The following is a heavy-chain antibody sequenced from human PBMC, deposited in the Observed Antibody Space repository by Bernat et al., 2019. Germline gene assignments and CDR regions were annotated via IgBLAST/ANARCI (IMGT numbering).Heavy chain of an antibody. V-gene: IGHV4-39*01. Sequence: QLQLQESGPGLVKPSETLSLTCIVSGGSISSSTYYWGWIRQPPGKRLECIGSIYYSGGTYYNPSLKSRLTISVDTSKNQFSLELNSVAAADTAVYYCARRWEILNFDLWGRGTLVTVSS. CDR3: ARRWEILNFDL. D-gene: IGHD1-26*01. CDR2: IYYSGGT. CDR1: GGSISSSTYY. J-gene: IGHJ2*01.